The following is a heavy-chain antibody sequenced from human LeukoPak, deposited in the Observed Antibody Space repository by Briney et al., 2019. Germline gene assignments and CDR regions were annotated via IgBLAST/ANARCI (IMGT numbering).Heavy chain of an antibody. D-gene: IGHD5-24*01. CDR1: GGSISSYY. CDR2: IYHSGST. Sequence: SETLSLTCTVSGGSISSYYWSWIRQPPGKGLEWIGEIYHSGSTNYNPSLKSRVTISVDKSKNQFSLKLSSVTAADTAVYYCATGDRDGYNPPGAFDIWGQGTMVTVSS. CDR3: ATGDRDGYNPPGAFDI. V-gene: IGHV4-59*12. J-gene: IGHJ3*02.